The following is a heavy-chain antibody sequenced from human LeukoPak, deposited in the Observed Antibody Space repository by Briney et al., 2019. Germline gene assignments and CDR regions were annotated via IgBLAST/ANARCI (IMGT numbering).Heavy chain of an antibody. V-gene: IGHV3-48*01. CDR2: ISSSSTI. D-gene: IGHD5-24*01. Sequence: SGGSLRLSCAASGFTFSSYSMNWVRQAPGKGLERVSYISSSSTIYYADSVKGRFTISRDNAKNSLYLQMNSLRAEDTAVYYCALLTGMATTSNAFDIWGQGTMVTVSS. J-gene: IGHJ3*02. CDR1: GFTFSSYS. CDR3: ALLTGMATTSNAFDI.